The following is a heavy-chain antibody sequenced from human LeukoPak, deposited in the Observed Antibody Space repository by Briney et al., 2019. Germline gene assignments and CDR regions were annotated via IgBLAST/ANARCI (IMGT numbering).Heavy chain of an antibody. J-gene: IGHJ4*02. D-gene: IGHD3-22*01. Sequence: PSETLSLTCTVSGGSISSSSYYWGWIRQPPGKGLEWIGSIYYSGSTYYNPSLKSRVTISVDTSKNQFSLKLSSVTAADTAVYYCARLSSRLNHYDSSGYYYFDYWGQGTLVTVSS. CDR3: ARLSSRLNHYDSSGYYYFDY. CDR1: GGSISSSSYY. CDR2: IYYSGST. V-gene: IGHV4-39*01.